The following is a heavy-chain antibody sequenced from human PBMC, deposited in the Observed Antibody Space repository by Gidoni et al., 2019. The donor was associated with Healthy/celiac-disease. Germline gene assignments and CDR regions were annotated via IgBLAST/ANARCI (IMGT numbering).Heavy chain of an antibody. V-gene: IGHV4-30-2*01. J-gene: IGHJ5*02. Sequence: QLPLQESGSGLVTPSPTLSLTCAVSGGSLSSGGYSWSWIRQPPGKGLEWIGYIYHSGSTYYNPSLKSRVTISVDRSKNQFSLKLSSVTAADTAVYYCARESSQTAWFDPWGQGTLVTVSS. CDR3: ARESSQTAWFDP. CDR1: GGSLSSGGYS. CDR2: IYHSGST. D-gene: IGHD5-18*01.